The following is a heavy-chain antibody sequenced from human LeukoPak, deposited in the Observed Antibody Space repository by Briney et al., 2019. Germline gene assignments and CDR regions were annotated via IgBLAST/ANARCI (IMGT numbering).Heavy chain of an antibody. V-gene: IGHV3-23*01. D-gene: IGHD5-18*01. CDR1: GFTFTNYE. CDR3: GKGNTESRPGFVD. CDR2: ISGSGDSV. J-gene: IGHJ4*02. Sequence: GGSLRLSCAASGFTFTNYEMSWVRQAPGKGLEWLSSISGSGDSVFYADSVKGRFTISRDNSLNTLHLQMNSLRAEDTAFYYCGKGNTESRPGFVDWGQGTLVTVSS.